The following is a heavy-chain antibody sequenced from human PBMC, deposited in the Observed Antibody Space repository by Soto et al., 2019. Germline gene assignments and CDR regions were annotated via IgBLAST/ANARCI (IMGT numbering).Heavy chain of an antibody. Sequence: SETLSLTCTVSGGSISSYYWGWIRQPPGKGLEWIGYIYYSGSTNYNPSLKSRVTISVDTSKNQFSLKLSSVTAADTAVYYCARHYDFWSGYYTLDYWGQGTLVTVSS. D-gene: IGHD3-3*01. J-gene: IGHJ4*02. CDR3: ARHYDFWSGYYTLDY. V-gene: IGHV4-59*01. CDR2: IYYSGST. CDR1: GGSISSYY.